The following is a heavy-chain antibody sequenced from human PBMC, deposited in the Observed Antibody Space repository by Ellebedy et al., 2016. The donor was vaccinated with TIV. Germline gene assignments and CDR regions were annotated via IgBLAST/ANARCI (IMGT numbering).Heavy chain of an antibody. D-gene: IGHD2-15*01. J-gene: IGHJ5*02. V-gene: IGHV3-64D*06. CDR3: VKDPSPSYCRGCWFDP. Sequence: GGSLRLXCSASGFTFSSYAMHWVRQAPGKGLEYVSAISSNGGSTYYADSVKGRFTISRDNSKNTLYLQMSSLRAEDTAVYYCVKDPSPSYCRGCWFDPWGQGTLVTVSS. CDR2: ISSNGGST. CDR1: GFTFSSYA.